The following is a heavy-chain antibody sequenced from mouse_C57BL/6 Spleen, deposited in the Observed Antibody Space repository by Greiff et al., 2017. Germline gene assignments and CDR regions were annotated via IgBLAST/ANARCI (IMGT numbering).Heavy chain of an antibody. CDR2: INPNNGGT. V-gene: IGHV1-26*01. CDR3: ARGYLDD. Sequence: EVQLQQSGPELVKPGASVKISCKASGYTFTDYYMNWVKQSHGKSLEWIGDINPNNGGTSYNQKFKGKATLTVDKSSSTAYMELRSLTSEDAAVYYCARGYLDDWGQGTTLTVSS. J-gene: IGHJ2*01. CDR1: GYTFTDYY.